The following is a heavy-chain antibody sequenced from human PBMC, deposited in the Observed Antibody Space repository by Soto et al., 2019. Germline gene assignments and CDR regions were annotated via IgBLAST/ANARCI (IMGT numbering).Heavy chain of an antibody. J-gene: IGHJ6*02. Sequence: AETLSLTCAVSGGSISSSNWWRWVRQPPGKGLELIWEIYHIVSTNYNPSLKSRVTISVDKSKNQFSLKLSSVTAADTAVYSCARGPGHDDIVVVPGYYYYGMDVWGQGTTVTVSS. V-gene: IGHV4-4*01. CDR3: ARGPGHDDIVVVPGYYYYGMDV. CDR2: IYHIVST. D-gene: IGHD2-2*01. CDR1: GGSISSSNW.